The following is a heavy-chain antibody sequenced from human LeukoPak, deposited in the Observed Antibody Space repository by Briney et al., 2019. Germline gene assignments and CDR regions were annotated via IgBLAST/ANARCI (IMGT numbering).Heavy chain of an antibody. V-gene: IGHV3-23*01. CDR1: GFTYTNFG. J-gene: IGHJ6*02. Sequence: GGSLRLSCAASGFTYTNFGMSWVRQAPGKGLEWVSSITVNGERTDYADSVNGRFTISRDNSKDTLYLQMNSLRVEDTAVYFCAKSRGISAGPSYYYYSLDVWGRGTTVTVPS. CDR2: ITVNGERT. CDR3: AKSRGISAGPSYYYYSLDV. D-gene: IGHD3-16*01.